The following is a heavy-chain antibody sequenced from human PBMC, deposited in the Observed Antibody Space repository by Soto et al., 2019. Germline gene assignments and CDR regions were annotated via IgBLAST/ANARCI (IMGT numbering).Heavy chain of an antibody. CDR1: GFTFSNYA. Sequence: EVQLLESGGGLVQPGGSLRLSCAASGFTFSNYAVTWVRQAPGKGLEWVSTISGSGGSTYYADSVKGRFTISRDNSKNTLYLXXNSLRAEDTAVYYCAKDQGSSWYKIDYWGQGTLVTVSS. J-gene: IGHJ4*02. CDR2: ISGSGGST. V-gene: IGHV3-23*01. D-gene: IGHD6-13*01. CDR3: AKDQGSSWYKIDY.